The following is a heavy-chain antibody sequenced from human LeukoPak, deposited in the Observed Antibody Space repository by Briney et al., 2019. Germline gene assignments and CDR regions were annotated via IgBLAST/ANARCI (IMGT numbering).Heavy chain of an antibody. Sequence: PSETLSLTCTVSGGSISSSSYYWGWIRQPPGKGLEWIGGIYYSGSTYYNPSLKSRVTMSVDTSKNQFSLKLSSVTAADTAVYYCARDRTIRGYTFDMWGQGTMVTVSS. D-gene: IGHD5-12*01. CDR3: ARDRTIRGYTFDM. CDR2: IYYSGST. CDR1: GGSISSSSYY. V-gene: IGHV4-39*07. J-gene: IGHJ3*02.